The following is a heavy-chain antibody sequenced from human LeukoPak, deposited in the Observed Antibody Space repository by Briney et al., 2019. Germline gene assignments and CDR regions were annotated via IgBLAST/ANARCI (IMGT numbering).Heavy chain of an antibody. V-gene: IGHV1-2*02. J-gene: IGHJ4*02. CDR3: ARVRYRLAETYIDY. CDR1: GYTFTDYY. D-gene: IGHD3-16*01. Sequence: ASVKVSCKASGYTFTDYYLHWVRQAPGQGLEWMGWINPNSGDTNYAQKFQGRVTMTRDTSISTAYMELSRLRSDDTAVYYCARVRYRLAETYIDYWGQGTLVTVSS. CDR2: INPNSGDT.